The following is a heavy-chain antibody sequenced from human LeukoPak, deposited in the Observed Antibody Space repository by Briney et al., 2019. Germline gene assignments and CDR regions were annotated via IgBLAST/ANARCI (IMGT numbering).Heavy chain of an antibody. Sequence: SETLSLTCTVSGGSINNNYWSWIRQPPGKGLEWIGYIYYSGSTNYNPSLKSRVTISVDTSKNQFSLKLSSVTAADTAVYYCAKRGDNWNYALGAFDIWGQGTMVTVSS. D-gene: IGHD1-7*01. CDR1: GGSINNNY. J-gene: IGHJ3*02. V-gene: IGHV4-59*01. CDR2: IYYSGST. CDR3: AKRGDNWNYALGAFDI.